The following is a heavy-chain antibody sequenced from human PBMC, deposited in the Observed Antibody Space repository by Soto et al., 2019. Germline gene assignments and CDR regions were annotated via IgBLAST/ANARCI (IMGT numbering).Heavy chain of an antibody. CDR2: IIPIFGTA. Sequence: ASVKVSCKASGGTFSSYAISWVRQAPGQGLEWMGGIIPIFGTANYAQKFQGRVTITADESTSTAYMELSSLRAEDTAVYYCARDGEGYCSGGSCSRFDPWGQGTLVTVSS. CDR3: ARDGEGYCSGGSCSRFDP. D-gene: IGHD2-15*01. CDR1: GGTFSSYA. J-gene: IGHJ5*02. V-gene: IGHV1-69*13.